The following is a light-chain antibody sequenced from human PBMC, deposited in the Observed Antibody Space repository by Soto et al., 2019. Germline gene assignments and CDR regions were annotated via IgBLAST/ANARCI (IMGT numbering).Light chain of an antibody. CDR2: GAY. V-gene: IGKV3-20*01. CDR3: QQYGSSPLIT. Sequence: ILMTHSPATLSVSPGEIAAVSCRAVQSVSSNLAWYQQKPFQAPRLLIYGAYSRATGIPDRFSRSGSETDFTLTISRLEPEDFAVYYCQQYGSSPLITFGQGTRLEIK. CDR1: QSVSSN. J-gene: IGKJ5*01.